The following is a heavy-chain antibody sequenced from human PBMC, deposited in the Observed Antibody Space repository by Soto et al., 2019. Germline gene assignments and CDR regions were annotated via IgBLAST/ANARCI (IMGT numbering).Heavy chain of an antibody. D-gene: IGHD5-12*01. J-gene: IGHJ3*02. Sequence: SQTLSLTCAVSGDSVSRNSAAWNWIRQSPSRGLEWLGRTYYRSKWYNDYAVSVKSRITINPDTSKNQFSLQLNSVTPEDTAVYYCARALRKVEMATIMAFDIWGQGTMVTVSS. CDR1: GDSVSRNSAA. V-gene: IGHV6-1*01. CDR2: TYYRSKWYN. CDR3: ARALRKVEMATIMAFDI.